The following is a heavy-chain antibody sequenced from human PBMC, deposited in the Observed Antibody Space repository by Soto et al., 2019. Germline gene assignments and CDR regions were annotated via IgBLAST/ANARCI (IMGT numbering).Heavy chain of an antibody. CDR1: GNTINEVS. V-gene: IGHV1-24*01. D-gene: IGHD1-1*01. CDR3: ATYNNFRFRYYGMDV. Sequence: GTSAKLSSKDPGNTINEVSIFWPQQAPGKGQEWMGGFEPEDGEAKYAQKFQGRVTMTEDTSTDTAYMELSSLRSEDTAIYFCATYNNFRFRYYGMDVWGKGTTVTGSS. J-gene: IGHJ6*04. CDR2: FEPEDGEA.